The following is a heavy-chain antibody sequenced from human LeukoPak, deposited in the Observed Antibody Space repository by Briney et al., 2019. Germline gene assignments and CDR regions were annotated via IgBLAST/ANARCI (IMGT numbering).Heavy chain of an antibody. CDR1: GGSISNYY. D-gene: IGHD3-16*01. Sequence: PSETLSLTCTVSGGSISNYYWSWIRQPPGKGLEWIGYISYSGSTNYNPSLKSRVTISVDTSKNQFSLKLRSVTTADTAVYYCARALLRSWFDPWGQGTLVTVSS. CDR2: ISYSGST. J-gene: IGHJ5*02. V-gene: IGHV4-59*01. CDR3: ARALLRSWFDP.